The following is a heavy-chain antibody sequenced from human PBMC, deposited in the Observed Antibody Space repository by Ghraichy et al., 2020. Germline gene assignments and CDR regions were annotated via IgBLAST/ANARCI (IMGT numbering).Heavy chain of an antibody. D-gene: IGHD3-10*01. CDR2: INHSGST. Sequence: SETLSLTCAVYGGSFSGYYWSWIRQPPGKGLEWIGEINHSGSTNYNPSLKSRVTISVDTSKNQFSLKLSSVTAADTAVYYCASRAVWFGELLWPNWFDPWGQGTLVTVSS. CDR1: GGSFSGYY. CDR3: ASRAVWFGELLWPNWFDP. J-gene: IGHJ5*02. V-gene: IGHV4-34*01.